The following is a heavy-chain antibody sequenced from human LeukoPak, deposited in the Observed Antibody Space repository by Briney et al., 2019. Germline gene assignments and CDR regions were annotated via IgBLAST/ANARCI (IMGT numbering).Heavy chain of an antibody. J-gene: IGHJ6*04. D-gene: IGHD3-10*02. Sequence: GGSLRLSCAASKFTFSDYYMSWLRQAPGKGLEWVSYISSISSTMYYADSVKGRFTISRDNAKNSLYLQMNSLRAEDTAVYYCAELGITMIGGVWGKGTTVTISS. CDR1: KFTFSDYY. V-gene: IGHV3-11*04. CDR2: ISSISSTM. CDR3: AELGITMIGGV.